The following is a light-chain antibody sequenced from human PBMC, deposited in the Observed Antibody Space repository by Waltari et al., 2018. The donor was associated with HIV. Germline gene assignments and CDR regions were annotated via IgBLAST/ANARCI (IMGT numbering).Light chain of an antibody. Sequence: QSALTQPASVSGSPGQSITISCTGTSSDVGTYSLVSWYQHHPGKAPKLMIYEGNKRPSGVSKRCSGSKAGNTASLTISGLQAEDEADYYCSSYTSFSTVLFGGGTKLTVL. CDR2: EGN. CDR3: SSYTSFSTVL. V-gene: IGLV2-23*01. J-gene: IGLJ2*01. CDR1: SSDVGTYSL.